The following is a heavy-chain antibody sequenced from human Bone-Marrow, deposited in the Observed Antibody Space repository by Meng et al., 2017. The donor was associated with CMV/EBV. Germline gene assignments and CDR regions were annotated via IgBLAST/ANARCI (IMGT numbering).Heavy chain of an antibody. CDR2: IVPVFGTA. CDR3: AREGRGHTYGFLLSYFAD. J-gene: IGHJ4*02. CDR1: GVIFNDYA. V-gene: IGHV1-69*05. Sequence: SVKVSCKTSGVIFNDYAISWVRQAPGQGLEWVGGIVPVFGTANYAQKLQGRVTITTDKSTSTVYMDLSSLRSEDTAVYYCAREGRGHTYGFLLSYFADWGQGTLVPVAS. D-gene: IGHD5-18*01.